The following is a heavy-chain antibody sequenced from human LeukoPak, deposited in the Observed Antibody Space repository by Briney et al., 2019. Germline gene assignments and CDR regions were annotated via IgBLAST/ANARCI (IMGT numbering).Heavy chain of an antibody. J-gene: IGHJ4*02. Sequence: KASETLSLTCTVSGGSISSSSYYWGWIRQPPGQGLEWIGYIYASGNTNSNPSLKSRVTMSVDTSNDQFSLMLTSVTAADTAVYYCARLPLWSVKSSSWYHFDLWGQGTLVTVSS. V-gene: IGHV4-61*05. CDR1: GGSISSSSYY. CDR3: ARLPLWSVKSSSWYHFDL. CDR2: IYASGNT. D-gene: IGHD6-19*01.